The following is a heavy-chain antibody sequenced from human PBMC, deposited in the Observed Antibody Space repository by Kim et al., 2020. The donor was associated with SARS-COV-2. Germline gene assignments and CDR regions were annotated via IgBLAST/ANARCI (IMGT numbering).Heavy chain of an antibody. CDR1: GFTFGDYA. D-gene: IGHD3-22*01. CDR3: TRENTMIVVGNGGYYYGMDG. Sequence: GGSLRLSCTASGFTFGDYAMSWVRQAPGKGLEWVGFIRSKAYGGTTEYAASVKGRFTISRDDSKSIAYLQMNSLKTEDTAVYYCTRENTMIVVGNGGYYYGMDGWGQGTTVTVSS. J-gene: IGHJ6*02. CDR2: IRSKAYGGTT. V-gene: IGHV3-49*04.